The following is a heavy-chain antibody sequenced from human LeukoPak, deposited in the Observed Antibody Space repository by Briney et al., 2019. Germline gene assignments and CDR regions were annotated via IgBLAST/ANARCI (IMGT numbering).Heavy chain of an antibody. J-gene: IGHJ5*02. V-gene: IGHV3-13*01. CDR1: GFTFSSYD. Sequence: GGSLRLSCAASGFTFSSYDMHWVRHATGKGLEWVSAIGTAGDTYYSGSVKGRFTISRENAKNSLYLQMNSLRAEDTAVYYCARGYSSTWYPTNWFDPWGQGTLVTVSS. CDR2: IGTAGDT. CDR3: ARGYSSTWYPTNWFDP. D-gene: IGHD6-13*01.